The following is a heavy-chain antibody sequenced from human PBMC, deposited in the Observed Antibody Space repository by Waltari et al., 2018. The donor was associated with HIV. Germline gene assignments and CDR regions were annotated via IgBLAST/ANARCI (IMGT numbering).Heavy chain of an antibody. CDR3: TKGRYANEDYFGY. CDR2: ICPEDSDT. J-gene: IGHJ4*02. Sequence: EVQLVQSGAQVKKPGESLKISCKASGYSFTTYWIGWVRQLPGQGLEWMGIICPEDSDTRYSPSFQVQGTISADKSISTAYRQWSSLQASDTAMYYCTKGRYANEDYFGYWGQGTLVPVSS. CDR1: GYSFTTYW. D-gene: IGHD3-16*01. V-gene: IGHV5-51*03.